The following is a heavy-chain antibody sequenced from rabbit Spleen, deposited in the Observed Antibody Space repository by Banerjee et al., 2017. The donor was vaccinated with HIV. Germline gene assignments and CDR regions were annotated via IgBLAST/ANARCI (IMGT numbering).Heavy chain of an antibody. CDR2: IDGDSADS. D-gene: IGHD8-1*01. J-gene: IGHJ6*01. CDR1: GFSFSNKAV. CDR3: ARDTGSSFSSYGMDL. V-gene: IGHV1S45*01. Sequence: QEQLVESGGGLVKPEGSLKLSCTASGFSFSNKAVMCWVRQAPGKGLEWIGCIDGDSADSYYASWAKGRFTISKTSSTTVTLQMTSLTAADTATYFCARDTGSSFSSYGMDLWGQGTLVTVS.